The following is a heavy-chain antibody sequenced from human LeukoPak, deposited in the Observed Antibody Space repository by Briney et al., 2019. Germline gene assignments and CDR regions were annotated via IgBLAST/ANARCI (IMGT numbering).Heavy chain of an antibody. CDR1: GGSISSSGYY. CDR2: IYYSGSA. Sequence: SETLSLTCTVSGGSISSSGYYWSWIRQPPGKGLEWIGTIYYSGSAYYNPSLKTQVTISVDTSKNQFSLKLSSVTAVDTAVYFCARGSQVDDFWSGYRAPLDYWGQGTLVTVSS. CDR3: ARGSQVDDFWSGYRAPLDY. D-gene: IGHD3-3*01. V-gene: IGHV4-39*01. J-gene: IGHJ4*02.